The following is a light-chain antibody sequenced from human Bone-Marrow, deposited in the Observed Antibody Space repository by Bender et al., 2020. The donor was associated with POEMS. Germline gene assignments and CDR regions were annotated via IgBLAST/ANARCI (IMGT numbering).Light chain of an antibody. CDR2: YDD. CDR1: SSNIGNYG. V-gene: IGLV1-36*01. J-gene: IGLJ3*02. Sequence: QSVVTQPPSLSEAPRQRVTISCSGSSSNIGNYGVNWYQQLPGEAPKLLIHYDDLLTPGVSDRFSASKSGTSASLAISELQSEDEALYYCSAWDDSLSGWVFRGGTKLTVL. CDR3: SAWDDSLSGWV.